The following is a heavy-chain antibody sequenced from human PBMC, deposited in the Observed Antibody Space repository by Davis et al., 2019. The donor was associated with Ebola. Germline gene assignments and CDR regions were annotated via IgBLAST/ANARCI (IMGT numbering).Heavy chain of an antibody. CDR1: GFSFSTYT. D-gene: IGHD1-26*01. V-gene: IGHV3-21*01. Sequence: GGSLRLSCAASGFSFSTYTMHWVRQAPGKGLEWVSSISFVSGHIYYTDSVKGRFTISRDNANNSLYLQLNSLRAEDTARYFCARDRSGTGLDHWGQGTLVTVSS. J-gene: IGHJ4*02. CDR3: ARDRSGTGLDH. CDR2: ISFVSGHI.